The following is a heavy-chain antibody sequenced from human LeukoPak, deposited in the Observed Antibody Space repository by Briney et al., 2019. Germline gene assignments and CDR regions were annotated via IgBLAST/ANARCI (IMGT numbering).Heavy chain of an antibody. D-gene: IGHD3-9*01. Sequence: GTLRLSCAASGFTFSTYGMSWVRQAPGKGLECVSAITGSGGSTYYADSVKGRFTISRDNSKNTLYLQMNSLRAEDTAVYYCAKAFDILIGYYHYWGQGTLVTVSS. CDR2: ITGSGGST. V-gene: IGHV3-23*01. CDR1: GFTFSTYG. CDR3: AKAFDILIGYYHY. J-gene: IGHJ4*02.